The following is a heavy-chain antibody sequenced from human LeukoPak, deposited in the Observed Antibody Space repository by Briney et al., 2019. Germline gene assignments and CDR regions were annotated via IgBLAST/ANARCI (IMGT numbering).Heavy chain of an antibody. CDR3: ARGPLYYYDSSGYPVRYFDY. CDR1: GYTFTGYY. J-gene: IGHJ4*02. CDR2: INPNSGGT. V-gene: IGHV1-2*02. Sequence: GASVKVSCKASGYTFTGYYMHWVRQAPGQGLEWMGWINPNSGGTNYAQKFQGRVTMTRDTSISTAYMELSRLRSDDTAVYYCARGPLYYYDSSGYPVRYFDYWGQGTLVTVSS. D-gene: IGHD3-22*01.